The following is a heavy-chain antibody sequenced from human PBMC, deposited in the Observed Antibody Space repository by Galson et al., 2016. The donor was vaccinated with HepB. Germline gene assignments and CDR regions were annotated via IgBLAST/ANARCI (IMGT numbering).Heavy chain of an antibody. CDR2: IYHSGST. D-gene: IGHD6-19*01. J-gene: IGHJ6*02. CDR3: ARCSIAVAGTRLYGMDV. V-gene: IGHV4-4*02. Sequence: SLRLSCAASGFSFDNYAMNWVRQTPGKGLEWIGEIYHSGSTNYNPSLKSRVTISVDKSKNQFSLKLSSVTAADTAVYYCARCSIAVAGTRLYGMDVWGQGTTVTVSS. CDR1: GFSFDNYAM.